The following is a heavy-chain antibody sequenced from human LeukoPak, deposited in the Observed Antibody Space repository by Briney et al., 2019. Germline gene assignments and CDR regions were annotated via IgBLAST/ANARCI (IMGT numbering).Heavy chain of an antibody. CDR1: GGTFSSYA. CDR2: IIPIFGTA. Sequence: GASVKVSCKASGGTFSSYAISWVRQAPGQGLEWMGGIIPIFGTANYAQKFQGRVTITADESTSTAYMELSSLRSEDTAVYYCARPGIAAAGTGHYYYMDVWGKGTTVTISS. J-gene: IGHJ6*03. V-gene: IGHV1-69*13. D-gene: IGHD6-13*01. CDR3: ARPGIAAAGTGHYYYMDV.